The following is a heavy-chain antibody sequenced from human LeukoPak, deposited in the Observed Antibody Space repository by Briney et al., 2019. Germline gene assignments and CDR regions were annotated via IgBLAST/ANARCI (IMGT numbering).Heavy chain of an antibody. V-gene: IGHV3-23*01. CDR1: GFTFRSYA. Sequence: GGSLRLSCAASGFTFRSYAMNWVRQTPGKGLEWVSGISVSGGNTYYADSVKGRFTISRDNSKNTLFLQMSSLRAEDTAVYYRAKASGPPELDYWGQGTLVTVSS. J-gene: IGHJ4*02. D-gene: IGHD1-1*01. CDR2: ISVSGGNT. CDR3: AKASGPPELDY.